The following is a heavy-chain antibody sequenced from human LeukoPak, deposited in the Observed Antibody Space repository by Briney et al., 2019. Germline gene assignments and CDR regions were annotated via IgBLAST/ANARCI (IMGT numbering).Heavy chain of an antibody. D-gene: IGHD6-13*01. CDR1: GGSFSGYY. Sequence: SETLSLTCAVYGGSFSGYYWSWIRQPPGKGLEWIGYIYYSGSTNYNPSLKSRVTISVDTSKNQFSLKLSSVTAADTAVYYCARLAAAKYYYYYYGMDVWGQGTTVTVSS. V-gene: IGHV4-59*08. J-gene: IGHJ6*02. CDR3: ARLAAAKYYYYYYGMDV. CDR2: IYYSGST.